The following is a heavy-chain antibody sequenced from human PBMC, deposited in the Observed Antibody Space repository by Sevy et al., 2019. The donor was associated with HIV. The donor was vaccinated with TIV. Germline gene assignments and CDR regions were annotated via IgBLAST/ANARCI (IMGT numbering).Heavy chain of an antibody. J-gene: IGHJ4*02. Sequence: GGSLRLSCIGSGFTFGDYGVSWFRQAPGKGLEWVGFMRSKTYGGTIEYAASVKGRFTMSRDDSKSIAYLQMKSLKIEDTAVYYCSRALGSYGDYFTPWGQGTLVTVSS. CDR3: SRALGSYGDYFTP. D-gene: IGHD4-17*01. CDR2: MRSKTYGGTI. CDR1: GFTFGDYG. V-gene: IGHV3-49*03.